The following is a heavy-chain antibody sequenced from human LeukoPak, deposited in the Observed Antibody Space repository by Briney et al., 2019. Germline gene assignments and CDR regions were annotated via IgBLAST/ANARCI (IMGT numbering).Heavy chain of an antibody. CDR1: GFTFSGYA. D-gene: IGHD3-10*01. CDR2: ISYDGSNK. CDR3: ARDGGGYGSLGPIDY. Sequence: GGSLRLSCAASGFTFSGYAMHWVRQAPGKGLEWVAVISYDGSNKYYADSVKGRFTISRDNSKNTLYLQMNSLRAEDTAVYYCARDGGGYGSLGPIDYWGQRTLVTVSS. V-gene: IGHV3-30*04. J-gene: IGHJ4*02.